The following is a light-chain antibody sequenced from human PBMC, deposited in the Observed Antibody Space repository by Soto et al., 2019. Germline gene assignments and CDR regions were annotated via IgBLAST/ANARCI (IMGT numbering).Light chain of an antibody. V-gene: IGLV1-44*01. Sequence: QPVLAQPPSASGTPGQRVTISCSGGSSNIGGEAVSWYQQFPGTAPKLLIFDTTQRPSGVPYRFSGSKSGTSASLAISGLQSEDEAEYYCAAWDDSLNGPVFGGGTKLTVL. CDR2: DTT. CDR1: SSNIGGEA. J-gene: IGLJ3*02. CDR3: AAWDDSLNGPV.